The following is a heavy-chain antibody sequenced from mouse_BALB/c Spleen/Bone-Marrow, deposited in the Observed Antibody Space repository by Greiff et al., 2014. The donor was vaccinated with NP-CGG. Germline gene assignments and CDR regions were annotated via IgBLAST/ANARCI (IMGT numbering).Heavy chain of an antibody. CDR1: GFTFCSYT. J-gene: IGHJ2*01. CDR2: ISNGGGST. Sequence: EVKLMESGGGLVQPGGSLKLSCAASGFTFCSYTMSWVRQTPEKRLEWVAYISNGGGSTYYPDTVKGRFTISRDNAKNTLYLQMSSLKSEDTAMYYCARHGGSRGYYFDYWGQGTTLTVSS. CDR3: ARHGGSRGYYFDY. D-gene: IGHD1-1*01. V-gene: IGHV5-12-2*01.